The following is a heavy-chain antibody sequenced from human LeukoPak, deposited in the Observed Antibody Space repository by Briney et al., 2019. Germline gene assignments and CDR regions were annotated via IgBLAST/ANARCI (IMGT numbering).Heavy chain of an antibody. CDR2: INYGGTT. V-gene: IGHV4-39*01. D-gene: IGHD4-17*01. CDR3: ARWSTTVFDY. Sequence: SETLSLTCTVSGGSISTSSYYWGWIRQPPGKGLEWIGSINYGGTTNYNPSLKSRVTIFVDTSKHQFSLKLRSVTAADTAAYYCARWSTTVFDYWSQGTLVTVSS. CDR1: GGSISTSSYY. J-gene: IGHJ4*02.